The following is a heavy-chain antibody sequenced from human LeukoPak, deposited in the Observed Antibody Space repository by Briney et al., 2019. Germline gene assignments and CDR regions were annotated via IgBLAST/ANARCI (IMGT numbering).Heavy chain of an antibody. J-gene: IGHJ6*03. V-gene: IGHV1-2*02. Sequence: ASVKVSCKASGYTFTGYYMHWVRQAPGQGLEWMGWINPNSGGTNYALKFQGRVTMTRDTSISTAYMELSRLRSDDTAVYYCARVEKSSSSGFYYYYMDVWGKGTTVTVSS. D-gene: IGHD6-6*01. CDR2: INPNSGGT. CDR1: GYTFTGYY. CDR3: ARVEKSSSSGFYYYYMDV.